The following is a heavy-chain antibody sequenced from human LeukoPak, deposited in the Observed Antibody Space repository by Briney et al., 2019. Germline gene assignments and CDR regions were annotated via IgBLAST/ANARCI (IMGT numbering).Heavy chain of an antibody. J-gene: IGHJ4*02. Sequence: GGSLRLSCAASGFTFSDYYMSWIRQAPGKGLEWVSYISSSGSTIYYADSVKGRFTISRDNAKNTLYLQMNSLRAEDTALYYCARGGAYGDYTLDYWGQGTLVTVSS. D-gene: IGHD4-17*01. CDR2: ISSSGSTI. CDR3: ARGGAYGDYTLDY. CDR1: GFTFSDYY. V-gene: IGHV3-11*01.